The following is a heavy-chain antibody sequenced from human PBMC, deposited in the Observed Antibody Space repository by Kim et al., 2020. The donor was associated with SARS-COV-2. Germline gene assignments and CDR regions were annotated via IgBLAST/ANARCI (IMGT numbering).Heavy chain of an antibody. CDR3: AREAGTPFDY. J-gene: IGHJ4*02. CDR2: K. V-gene: IGHV3-33*01. D-gene: IGHD1-1*01. Sequence: KYNSDYVKGRITISRDTSKNTLYLQMNSLRAEDTAVSYWAREAGTPFDYWGQGTLVTVSS.